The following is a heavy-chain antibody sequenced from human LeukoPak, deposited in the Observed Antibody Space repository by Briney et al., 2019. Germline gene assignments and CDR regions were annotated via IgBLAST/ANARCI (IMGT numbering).Heavy chain of an antibody. Sequence: GGSLRLSCAASGFTFSSYSINWVRQAPGKGLEWVSFISSGSTTIFYADSVKGRFTISRDNAKNSLHLQLNSLRAEDTAVYYCAREYVWGSSRYLDYWGQVTLVTVSS. CDR2: ISSGSTTI. V-gene: IGHV3-48*04. CDR3: AREYVWGSSRYLDY. CDR1: GFTFSSYS. J-gene: IGHJ4*02. D-gene: IGHD3-16*02.